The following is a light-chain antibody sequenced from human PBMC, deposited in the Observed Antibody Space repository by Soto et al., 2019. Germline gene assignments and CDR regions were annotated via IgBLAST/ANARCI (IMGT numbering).Light chain of an antibody. J-gene: IGKJ1*01. Sequence: EIVMTQSPATLSVSPGERATLSCRASQSITSNLAWYQQKPGQAPRLLIYGASTRATGIPARFSGSGSGADFTLTISGLQSEDFAVYYCQQYIDWPRTFGQGNKVEIK. CDR1: QSITSN. CDR2: GAS. V-gene: IGKV3-15*01. CDR3: QQYIDWPRT.